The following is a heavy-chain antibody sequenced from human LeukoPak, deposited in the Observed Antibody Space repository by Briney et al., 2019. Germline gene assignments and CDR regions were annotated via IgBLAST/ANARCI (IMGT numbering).Heavy chain of an antibody. CDR2: IYHSGST. Sequence: SETLSLTCTVSGYFISSGYYWGWIRQPPGKGLEWIGSIYHSGSTYYNPSLKSRVTISVDTSKNQFSLKLSSVTAADTAVYYCARGGGVGNRFDYWGQGTLVTVSS. CDR1: GYFISSGYY. J-gene: IGHJ4*02. CDR3: ARGGGVGNRFDY. D-gene: IGHD2-8*02. V-gene: IGHV4-38-2*02.